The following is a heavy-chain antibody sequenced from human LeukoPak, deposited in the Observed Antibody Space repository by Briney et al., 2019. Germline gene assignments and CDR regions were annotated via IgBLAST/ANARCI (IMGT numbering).Heavy chain of an antibody. V-gene: IGHV3-21*01. CDR3: ARDGRSYYGSGSYLGYYGMDV. CDR1: GFTFSSYS. D-gene: IGHD3-10*01. Sequence: PGGSLRLSCAASGFTFSSYSMNWVRQAPGKGLEWVSSISSSSSYIYYADSVKGRFTISRDNAKNSLYLQMNSLRAEDTAVYYCARDGRSYYGSGSYLGYYGMDVWGQGTTVTVSS. CDR2: ISSSSSYI. J-gene: IGHJ6*02.